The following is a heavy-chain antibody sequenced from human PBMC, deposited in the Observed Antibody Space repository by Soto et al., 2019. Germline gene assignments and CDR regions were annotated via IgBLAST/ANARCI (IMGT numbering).Heavy chain of an antibody. D-gene: IGHD1-26*01. V-gene: IGHV4-4*07. CDR1: GGSISSYY. CDR3: ARDNPGWEPAREDAFDI. J-gene: IGHJ3*02. CDR2: IYTSGST. Sequence: NPSETLSLTCTVSGGSISSYYWSWIRQPAGKGLEWIGRIYTSGSTNYNPSLKSRVTMSVDTSKNQFSLKLSSVTAADTAVYYCARDNPGWEPAREDAFDIWGQGTMVTVSS.